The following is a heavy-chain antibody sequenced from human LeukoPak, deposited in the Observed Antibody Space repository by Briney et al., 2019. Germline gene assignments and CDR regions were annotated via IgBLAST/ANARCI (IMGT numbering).Heavy chain of an antibody. D-gene: IGHD4-17*01. J-gene: IGHJ4*02. V-gene: IGHV3-48*01. CDR1: GLTFSSYS. Sequence: PGGSLRLSCAASGLTFSSYSMNWVRQAPGKGLEWVSYISSSSSTIYYADSVKGRFTISRDNAKNSLYLQMNSLRAEDTAVYYCARDPRYYFDYWGQGTLVTVSS. CDR2: ISSSSSTI. CDR3: ARDPRYYFDY.